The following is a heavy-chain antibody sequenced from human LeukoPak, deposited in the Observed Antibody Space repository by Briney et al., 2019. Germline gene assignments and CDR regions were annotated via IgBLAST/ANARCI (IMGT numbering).Heavy chain of an antibody. Sequence: PGGSLRLSCTASGFGFSSYSMNWVRQAPGKGLEWVAYIAYTGTIHYADPVRGRFAISRDNAKSSLFLQLNSLRAEDTAVYYCARDPHSLDYWGQGTLVTVSS. CDR2: IAYTGTI. J-gene: IGHJ4*02. V-gene: IGHV3-48*01. CDR3: ARDPHSLDY. CDR1: GFGFSSYS.